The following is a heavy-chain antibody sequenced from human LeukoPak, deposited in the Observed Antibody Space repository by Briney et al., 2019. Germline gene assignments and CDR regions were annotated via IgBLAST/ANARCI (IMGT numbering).Heavy chain of an antibody. Sequence: PGGSLRLSCAASGFTFSSYAMHWVRQAPGKGLEYVSAISSNGGSTYYADSVRGRFTISRDNSENTLYLQMGSLRAEDMAVYYCARGPRSSPTEYFDYWGLGTLVTVSS. V-gene: IGHV3-64*02. D-gene: IGHD6-13*01. CDR3: ARGPRSSPTEYFDY. J-gene: IGHJ4*02. CDR1: GFTFSSYA. CDR2: ISSNGGST.